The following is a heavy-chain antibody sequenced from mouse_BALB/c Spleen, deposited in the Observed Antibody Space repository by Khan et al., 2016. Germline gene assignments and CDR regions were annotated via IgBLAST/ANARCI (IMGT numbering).Heavy chain of an antibody. CDR1: GYSITSDYA. D-gene: IGHD4-1*01. CDR3: ATGTNY. V-gene: IGHV3-2*02. J-gene: IGHJ2*01. CDR2: ISYSGSS. Sequence: EVQLQESGPGLVKPSQSLSLTCTVTGYSITSDYARNWIRQFPGNKLEWMGYISYSGSSSYNPSLKSRISITRDTSKNQFFLQLNSETTDNTATSYSATGTNYWGQGTTHTVSS.